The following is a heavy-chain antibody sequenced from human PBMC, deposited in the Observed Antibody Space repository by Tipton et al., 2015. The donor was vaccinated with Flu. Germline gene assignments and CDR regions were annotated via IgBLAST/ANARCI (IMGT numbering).Heavy chain of an antibody. Sequence: TLSLTCAVSGDSIRSDYFWGWIRQPPGKGLEWIATIHRSGSTKYNPSLKSRVAISLDTFKNQFSLKMTSVTGADTAVYYCATTTYYYGSGSHDYWGQGTLVTVSS. CDR1: GDSIRSDYF. D-gene: IGHD3-10*01. J-gene: IGHJ4*02. CDR2: IHRSGST. CDR3: ATTTYYYGSGSHDY. V-gene: IGHV4-38-2*01.